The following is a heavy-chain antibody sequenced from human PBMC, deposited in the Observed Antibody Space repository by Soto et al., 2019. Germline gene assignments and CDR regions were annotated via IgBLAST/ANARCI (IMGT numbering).Heavy chain of an antibody. D-gene: IGHD2-15*01. V-gene: IGHV1-69*04. Sequence: SVKVSCKASGGTFSSYTISWVRQAPGXGLEWMGRIIPILGIANYAQKFQGRVTITADKSTSTAYMELSSLRSEDTAVYYCARDAAVVVVAASYDYCYYGIDLLGKGTPGHRLL. CDR2: IIPILGIA. CDR1: GGTFSSYT. CDR3: ARDAAVVVVAASYDYCYYGIDL. J-gene: IGHJ6*01.